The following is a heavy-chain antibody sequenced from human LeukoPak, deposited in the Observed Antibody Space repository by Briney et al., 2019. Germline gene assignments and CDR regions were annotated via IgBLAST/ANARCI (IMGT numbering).Heavy chain of an antibody. V-gene: IGHV4-59*08. CDR2: IYYSGST. D-gene: IGHD1-26*01. J-gene: IGHJ3*02. CDR3: ARRHVVGGTFAFDI. Sequence: SETLSLTCTVSGGAITGYYWSWIRQPPGKGLEWIGYIYYSGSTNYNPSLKSRVTISVDTSKNQFSLKLNSVTAADTAVYYCARRHVVGGTFAFDIWGQGTMVTVSS. CDR1: GGAITGYY.